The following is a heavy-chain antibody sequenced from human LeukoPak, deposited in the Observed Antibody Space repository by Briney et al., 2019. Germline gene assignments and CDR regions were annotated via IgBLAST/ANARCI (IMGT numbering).Heavy chain of an antibody. CDR3: ARTRTDYGSGSNFDY. D-gene: IGHD3-10*01. Sequence: ASVKVSCKASGYTFTSYYMRWVRQAPGQGLEWMGIINPSGGSTSYAQKFQGRVTMTRDTSTSTVYMELSSLRSEDTAVYYCARTRTDYGSGSNFDYWGQGTLVTVSS. CDR2: INPSGGST. V-gene: IGHV1-46*01. J-gene: IGHJ4*02. CDR1: GYTFTSYY.